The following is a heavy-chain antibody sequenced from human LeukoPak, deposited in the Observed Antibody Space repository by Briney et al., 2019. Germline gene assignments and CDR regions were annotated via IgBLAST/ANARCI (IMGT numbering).Heavy chain of an antibody. V-gene: IGHV3-66*01. CDR2: IYSGGTT. D-gene: IGHD6-19*01. CDR3: TRGGSVPATRSFDY. Sequence: GRSLRLSCSASGFTVSSDYMSWVRQAPGKGLAWLSAIYSGGTTYYADSVKGRFTISRDNSKNTVYLQMNSLRVEDTAMYYCTRGGSVPATRSFDYWGQGTLVTVSS. J-gene: IGHJ4*02. CDR1: GFTVSSDY.